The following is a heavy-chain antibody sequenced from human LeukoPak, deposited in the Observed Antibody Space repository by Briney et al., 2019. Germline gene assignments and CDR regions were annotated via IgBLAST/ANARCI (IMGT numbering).Heavy chain of an antibody. CDR2: INWNGGST. Sequence: GGSLRLSCAASGFTFDDYGMSWVRQAPGKGLEWVSGINWNGGSTGYADSVKGRFTISRDNSKNTLYLQMNSLRAEDTAVYYCAKSYYYGSGSYGVDYWGQGTLVTVSS. D-gene: IGHD3-10*01. CDR3: AKSYYYGSGSYGVDY. CDR1: GFTFDDYG. V-gene: IGHV3-20*04. J-gene: IGHJ4*02.